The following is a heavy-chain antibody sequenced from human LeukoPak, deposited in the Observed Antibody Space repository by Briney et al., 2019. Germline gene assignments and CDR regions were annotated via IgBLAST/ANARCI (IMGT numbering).Heavy chain of an antibody. Sequence: SQTLSLTCTVSGGSISSGSYYWSWIRQPAGKGLEWIGRIYTSGSTNYNPSLKSRVTISVDTSKNQFSLKLSSVTAADTAVYYCARATGKYYYYYYMDVWGKGTTVTVSS. CDR3: ARATGKYYYYYYMDV. D-gene: IGHD4-11*01. CDR1: GGSISSGSYY. J-gene: IGHJ6*03. V-gene: IGHV4-61*02. CDR2: IYTSGST.